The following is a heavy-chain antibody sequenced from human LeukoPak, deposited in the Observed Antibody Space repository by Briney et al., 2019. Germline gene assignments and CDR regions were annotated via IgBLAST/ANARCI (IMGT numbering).Heavy chain of an antibody. D-gene: IGHD5-12*01. Sequence: PGGSLRLSCAASGFTFRSYAMSWVRLAPGKGLEWVSATTGSGGSTYYADSVKGRFTISRDNSKNTLYLQMNSLRAEDTAVYYCARGPSGYHNTGGQGTLVTVSS. CDR3: ARGPSGYHNT. J-gene: IGHJ4*02. V-gene: IGHV3-23*01. CDR2: TTGSGGST. CDR1: GFTFRSYA.